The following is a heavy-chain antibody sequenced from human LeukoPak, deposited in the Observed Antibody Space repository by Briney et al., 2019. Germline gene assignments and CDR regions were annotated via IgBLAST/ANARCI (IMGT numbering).Heavy chain of an antibody. V-gene: IGHV4-34*01. D-gene: IGHD3-22*01. CDR1: GGSFSGYY. J-gene: IGHJ6*02. CDR2: INHSGST. Sequence: SETLSLTCAVYGGSFSGYYWSWIRQPPGKGLEWIGEINHSGSTNYNPSLKSRVTISVDTSKNQFSLKLSSVTAADTAVYYCARDLGIDASGYPLGYYYYGMDVWGQGTTVTVSS. CDR3: ARDLGIDASGYPLGYYYYGMDV.